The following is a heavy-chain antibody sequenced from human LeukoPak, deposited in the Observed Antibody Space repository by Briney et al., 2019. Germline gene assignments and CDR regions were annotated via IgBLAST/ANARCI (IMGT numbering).Heavy chain of an antibody. Sequence: GGSLRLSCAASGFTFSSYAMSWVRQAPGKGLEWVSATSASGGRTYYTDSVKGRFTISRDNSKNTLYLQMNSLRAEDTAVYYCAKDRIPTSGWESDYWGQGTLVTVSS. V-gene: IGHV3-23*01. CDR3: AKDRIPTSGWESDY. CDR2: TSASGGRT. J-gene: IGHJ4*02. CDR1: GFTFSSYA. D-gene: IGHD3-22*01.